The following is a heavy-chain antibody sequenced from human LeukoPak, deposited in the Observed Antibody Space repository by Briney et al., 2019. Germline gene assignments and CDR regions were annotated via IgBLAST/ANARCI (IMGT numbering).Heavy chain of an antibody. V-gene: IGHV1-2*06. CDR2: IDPNSGDT. CDR3: ATSVAVAGSFDY. J-gene: IGHJ4*02. D-gene: IGHD6-19*01. CDR1: DYTFTAYY. Sequence: GASVKVPCKASDYTFTAYYIHWVRQAPGQGLEWMGRIDPNSGDTSYVQKFQGRVTMTRDTSISTAHMDLSGLISDDTAVYYCATSVAVAGSFDYWGQGTLVTVSS.